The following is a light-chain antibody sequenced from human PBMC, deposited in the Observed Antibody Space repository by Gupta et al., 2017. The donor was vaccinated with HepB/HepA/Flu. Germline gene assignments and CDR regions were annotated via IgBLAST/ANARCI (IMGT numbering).Light chain of an antibody. V-gene: IGKV3-20*01. CDR2: GAS. CDR1: QIISSTY. Sequence: EIVLTQSPGTLFLSPGERATLSCRASQIISSTYLAWYQQKPGQAPRLFIYGASSRATGIPDGFSGSGSGTDFNLTISRLEPEDFAVYYCQQYGTSPRTFGQGTKVEVK. J-gene: IGKJ1*01. CDR3: QQYGTSPRT.